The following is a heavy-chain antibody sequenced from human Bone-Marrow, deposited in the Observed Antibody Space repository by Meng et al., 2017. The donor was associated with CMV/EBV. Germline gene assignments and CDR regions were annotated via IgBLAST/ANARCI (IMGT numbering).Heavy chain of an antibody. V-gene: IGHV3-48*04. CDR1: GFTFSNFW. J-gene: IGHJ4*02. CDR2: ISSSSSTI. Sequence: GESLKISCAASGFTFSNFWMTWVRQAPGKGLEWVSYISSSSSTIYYADSVKGRFTISRDNAKNSLYLQMNSLRAEDTAVYYCSPVVRPYWGQGTLVTVSS. D-gene: IGHD2-21*01. CDR3: SPVVRPY.